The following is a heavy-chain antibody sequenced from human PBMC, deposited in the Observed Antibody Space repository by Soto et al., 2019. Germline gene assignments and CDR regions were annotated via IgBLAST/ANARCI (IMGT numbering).Heavy chain of an antibody. CDR2: MLYSGLT. V-gene: IGHV4-39*01. CDR1: GYSVSSSDYY. CDR3: APLTVSLSGPYGIHV. J-gene: IGHJ6*02. D-gene: IGHD2-15*01. Sequence: SETLSLTCSVSGYSVSSSDYYWAWIRQPPGKGLEWIGSMLYSGLTYYNPSLKSRVTLSVDTSKNQFSVRLNSVTASDTAVYYCAPLTVSLSGPYGIHVWGQGTTVAVSS.